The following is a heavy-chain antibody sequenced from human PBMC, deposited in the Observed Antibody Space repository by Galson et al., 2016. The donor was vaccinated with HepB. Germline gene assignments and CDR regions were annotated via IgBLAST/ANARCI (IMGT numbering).Heavy chain of an antibody. CDR3: AKDSHGNGGTCYYHYFDY. Sequence: SLRLSCAVSGFSLNKFAMNWVRQAPGKGLQWVAGVGGDDDDTYYEDSVKGRFTISRDRSKNTLSLQMNSLRVEDTGIYYCAKDSHGNGGTCYYHYFDYWGQGVLVTVSS. D-gene: IGHD2-21*01. V-gene: IGHV3-23*01. J-gene: IGHJ4*02. CDR2: VGGDDDDT. CDR1: GFSLNKFA.